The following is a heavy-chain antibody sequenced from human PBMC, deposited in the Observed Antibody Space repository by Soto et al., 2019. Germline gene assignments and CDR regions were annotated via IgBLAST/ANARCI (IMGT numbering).Heavy chain of an antibody. D-gene: IGHD2-21*01. CDR1: GFTFSSYG. V-gene: IGHV3-30*18. CDR2: ISYDGSNK. Sequence: GGSLRLSCAASGFTFSSYGMHWVRQAPGKGLEWVAVISYDGSNKYYAVSVKGRFTISRDNSKNTLYLQMNSLRAEDTAVYYCAKDVVLGYYYYYGMDVWGQGTTVTVSS. J-gene: IGHJ6*02. CDR3: AKDVVLGYYYYYGMDV.